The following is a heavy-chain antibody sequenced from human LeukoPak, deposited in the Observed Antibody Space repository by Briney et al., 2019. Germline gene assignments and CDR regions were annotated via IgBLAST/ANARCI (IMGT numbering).Heavy chain of an antibody. V-gene: IGHV4-4*07. D-gene: IGHD5-12*01. Sequence: SETLSLTCTVSGGSLKAYYWTWIRQPAGKGLEWIGRVYTTGECNYNPSLKGRLTISLDKSKNQFSLNLSSVTAADTAVYYCAVLAAGYSGYAGRSFDYWGQGTLVAVSS. J-gene: IGHJ4*02. CDR2: VYTTGEC. CDR3: AVLAAGYSGYAGRSFDY. CDR1: GGSLKAYY.